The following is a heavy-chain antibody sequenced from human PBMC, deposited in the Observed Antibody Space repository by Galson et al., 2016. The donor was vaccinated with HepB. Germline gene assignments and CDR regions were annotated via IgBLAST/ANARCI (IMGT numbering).Heavy chain of an antibody. CDR1: GIDVSNNY. Sequence: SLRLSCAASGIDVSNNYMNWVRQAPGKGLEWVSVVYSGGTTYYRDSVKGRFTISRDRSKNTLLLQMNSLRIDDTAVYYCVISPPGNQWRAPGGMFSWGQGALVTVSS. CDR3: VISPPGNQWRAPGGMFS. V-gene: IGHV3-53*05. J-gene: IGHJ5*02. CDR2: VYSGGTT. D-gene: IGHD6-19*01.